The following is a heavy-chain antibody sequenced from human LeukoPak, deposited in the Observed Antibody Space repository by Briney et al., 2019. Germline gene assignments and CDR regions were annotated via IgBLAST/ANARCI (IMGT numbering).Heavy chain of an antibody. CDR2: IKSKTDGGTT. CDR3: TTGIAVAGTDYYYYYMDV. D-gene: IGHD6-19*01. J-gene: IGHJ6*03. CDR1: GFTFSNAW. Sequence: GGSLRLSCAASGFTFSNAWMSRVRQAPGKGLEWVGRIKSKTDGGTTDYAAPVKGRFTISRDDSKNTLYLQMNSLKTEDTAVYYCTTGIAVAGTDYYYYYMDVWGKGTTVTVSS. V-gene: IGHV3-15*01.